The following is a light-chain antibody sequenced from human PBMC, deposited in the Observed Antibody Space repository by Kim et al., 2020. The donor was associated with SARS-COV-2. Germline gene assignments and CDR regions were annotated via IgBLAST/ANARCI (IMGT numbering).Light chain of an antibody. CDR1: QSVRVSS. Sequence: EIVLPQSPGTLSLSPGVRATLSCRASQSVRVSSLAWYQQKPGQAPRLLIYSTSRRTTGTPDRFSGSGSGTDFTLTISGLEPEDFAVYYCQQYSSSPWTFGQGTKVDIK. V-gene: IGKV3-20*01. CDR2: STS. J-gene: IGKJ1*01. CDR3: QQYSSSPWT.